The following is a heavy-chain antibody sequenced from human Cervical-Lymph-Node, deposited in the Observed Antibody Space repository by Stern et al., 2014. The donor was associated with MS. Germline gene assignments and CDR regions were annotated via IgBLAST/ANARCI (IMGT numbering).Heavy chain of an antibody. D-gene: IGHD1-26*01. J-gene: IGHJ4*02. CDR1: ENTFTGYY. V-gene: IGHV1-2*02. CDR3: ARISLGSGIDY. Sequence: QLVQSGAEVKKPGASVKVTCKTSENTFTGYYIHWVRQAPGQVLELMGWINPNSGATTYAQRFQDRVSLTSDTSNSLAYMELDRLTSDDTAVYYCARISLGSGIDYWGQGSLVTVSS. CDR2: INPNSGAT.